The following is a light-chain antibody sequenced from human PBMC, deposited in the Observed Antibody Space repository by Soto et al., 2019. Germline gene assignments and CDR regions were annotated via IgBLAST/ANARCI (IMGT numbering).Light chain of an antibody. CDR3: QQYSDLPMT. V-gene: IGKV3D-15*02. CDR2: GAS. CDR1: QSVNSK. Sequence: EIVMTQSPATLSVSPGGRVTLSCRASQSVNSKVAWCQQKPGQAPRLLIYGASRRATGIPDRFSGSASGTDFTLTISRLEPEDFAVYFCQQYSDLPMTLGQGTRLEIK. J-gene: IGKJ5*01.